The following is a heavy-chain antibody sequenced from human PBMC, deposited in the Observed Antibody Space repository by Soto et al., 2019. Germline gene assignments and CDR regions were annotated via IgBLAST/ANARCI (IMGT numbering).Heavy chain of an antibody. CDR2: ISAYNGDT. V-gene: IGHV1-18*01. D-gene: IGHD2-15*01. Sequence: ASVKVSCKASGYTFTNFGTSWVRQAPGQGLEWMGWISAYNGDTKYAQKFQDRVTMTTDTSTNTAYMDLRSLRSDDTAVYYCVRDSRAIVDKWFDPWGQGTLVTVSS. CDR3: VRDSRAIVDKWFDP. J-gene: IGHJ5*02. CDR1: GYTFTNFG.